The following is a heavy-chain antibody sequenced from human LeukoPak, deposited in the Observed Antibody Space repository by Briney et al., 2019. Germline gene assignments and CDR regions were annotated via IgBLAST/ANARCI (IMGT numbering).Heavy chain of an antibody. V-gene: IGHV1-69*13. J-gene: IGHJ4*02. CDR1: EGTFSSYA. CDR2: IIPIFGTA. CDR3: ARDQGYYDILTGFTGDY. Sequence: SVKVSCKASEGTFSSYAISWVRQAPGQGLEWMGGIIPIFGTANYAQKFQGRVTITADESTSTAYMELRSLRSDDTAVYYCARDQGYYDILTGFTGDYWGQGTLVTVSS. D-gene: IGHD3-9*01.